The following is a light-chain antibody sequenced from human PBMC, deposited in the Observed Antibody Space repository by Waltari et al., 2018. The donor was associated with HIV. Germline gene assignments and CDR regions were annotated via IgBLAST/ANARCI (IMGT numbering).Light chain of an antibody. J-gene: IGLJ2*01. CDR1: SLRSYY. V-gene: IGLV3-19*01. CDR2: GKN. CDR3: NSRDSRGDVV. Sequence: SSELTQDPAVSVALGQTVRITCQGDSLRSYYANWYQQKPGQAPVLVIYGKNNRPSGIPDRFSGSSSGNTASLTITGAQAEDEADYYCNSRDSRGDVVFGGGTKLTVL.